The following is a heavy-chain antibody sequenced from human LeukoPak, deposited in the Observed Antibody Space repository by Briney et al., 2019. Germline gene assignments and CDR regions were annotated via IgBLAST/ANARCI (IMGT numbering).Heavy chain of an antibody. CDR1: DFTFGDYA. CDR2: IRSKAYGGTT. CDR3: TRFQSKTSSWALDY. D-gene: IGHD6-13*01. V-gene: IGHV3-49*04. J-gene: IGHJ4*02. Sequence: PGGSLRLSCTASDFTFGDYAMSWVRQAPGKGREWVGFIRSKAYGGTTEFAASVKGRFTISRDDSKSIAYLQMSSLKTEDTAVYYCTRFQSKTSSWALDYWGQGTLVTVSS.